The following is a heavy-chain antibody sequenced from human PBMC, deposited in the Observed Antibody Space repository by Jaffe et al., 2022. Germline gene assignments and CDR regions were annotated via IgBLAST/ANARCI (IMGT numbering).Heavy chain of an antibody. CDR2: IDWDDDK. Sequence: QVTLRESGPALVKPTQTLTLTCTFSGFSLSTSGMCVSWIRQPPGKALEWLALIDWDDDKYYSTSLKTRLTISKDTSKNQVVLTMTNMDPVDTATYYCARISDYYGSGTIPWFYYMDVWGKGTTVTVSS. V-gene: IGHV2-70*01. CDR1: GFSLSTSGMC. J-gene: IGHJ6*03. D-gene: IGHD3-10*01. CDR3: ARISDYYGSGTIPWFYYMDV.